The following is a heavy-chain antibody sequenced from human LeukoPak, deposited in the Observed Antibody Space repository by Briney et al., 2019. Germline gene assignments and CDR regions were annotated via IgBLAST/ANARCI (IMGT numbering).Heavy chain of an antibody. Sequence: ASVKVSCKASGGTFNSYAISWVRQALGQGLEWMGGIIPIFGTTNYARKFRGRVTLTADKSTRTAYMELSSLRSEDTAVYYCARVQGANIAAAVKGFSAYYYMDVWGKGTTVTVSS. J-gene: IGHJ6*03. D-gene: IGHD6-13*01. CDR1: GGTFNSYA. CDR2: IIPIFGTT. CDR3: ARVQGANIAAAVKGFSAYYYMDV. V-gene: IGHV1-69*06.